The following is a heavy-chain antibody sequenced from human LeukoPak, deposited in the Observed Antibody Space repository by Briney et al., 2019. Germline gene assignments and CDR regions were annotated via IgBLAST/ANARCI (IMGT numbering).Heavy chain of an antibody. CDR1: GFIVSNNY. D-gene: IGHD5-12*01. Sequence: GGSLRLSCAASGFIVSNNYMSWVRQAPGKGLEWVSIIYSGGRIYYADSVKGRFTVSRDNAKNSLYLQMNSLRAEDTAVYYCARGNSDYDHDYWGQGTLVTVSS. V-gene: IGHV3-53*01. J-gene: IGHJ4*02. CDR2: IYSGGRI. CDR3: ARGNSDYDHDY.